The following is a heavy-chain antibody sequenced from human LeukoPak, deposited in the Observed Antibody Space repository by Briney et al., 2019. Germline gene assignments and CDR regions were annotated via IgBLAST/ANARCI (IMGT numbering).Heavy chain of an antibody. D-gene: IGHD1-26*01. CDR3: AREVGFGPYSGSHPFDP. CDR1: GDRVSSNTAA. CDR2: AYYRFKWHN. V-gene: IGHV6-1*01. Sequence: SQTLSLTCAISGDRVSSNTAAWNWIRQSPSRGLEWLGRAYYRFKWHNDYAVSVKSRITISPDTSKNQFSLQLNSVTPEDTAVYYCAREVGFGPYSGSHPFDPWGQGTLVTVSS. J-gene: IGHJ5*02.